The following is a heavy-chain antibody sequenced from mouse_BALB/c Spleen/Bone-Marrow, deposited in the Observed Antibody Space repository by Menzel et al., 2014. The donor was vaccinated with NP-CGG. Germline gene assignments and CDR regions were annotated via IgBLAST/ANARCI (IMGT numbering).Heavy chain of an antibody. CDR1: GFTFSDYY. CDR3: ARDRAAHYYGSSFYFDY. J-gene: IGHJ2*01. CDR2: ISDGGSYT. V-gene: IGHV5-4*02. D-gene: IGHD1-1*01. Sequence: EVQVVESGGGLVKPGGSLKLSCAASGFTFSDYYMYWVRQTPEKRLEWVATISDGGSYTYYPDSVKGRFTISRDNAKNNLYLQMSRLKSEDTAMYYCARDRAAHYYGSSFYFDYWGQGTTLTVSS.